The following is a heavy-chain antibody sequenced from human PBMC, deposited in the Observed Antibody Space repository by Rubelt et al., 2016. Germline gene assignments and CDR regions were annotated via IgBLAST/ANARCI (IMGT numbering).Heavy chain of an antibody. CDR1: GGSISSSSYY. CDR3: VREPRDV. CDR2: MYHSGTT. V-gene: IGHV4-39*02. J-gene: IGHJ6*04. Sequence: QLQLQESGPGLVKPSETLSLTCTVSGGSISSSSYYWGWIRQSPGKGLEWIGTMYHSGTTYYNSSLKSRAAISVDTSKNQFSLRLRAVTAADTAVYYCVREPRDVWGKGITVTVSS.